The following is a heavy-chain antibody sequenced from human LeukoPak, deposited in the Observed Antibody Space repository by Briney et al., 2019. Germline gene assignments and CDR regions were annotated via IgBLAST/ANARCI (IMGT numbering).Heavy chain of an antibody. CDR1: GYTFTGYY. CDR3: ATTKQQLVRGYYDY. J-gene: IGHJ4*02. CDR2: INPNSGGT. D-gene: IGHD6-13*01. Sequence: ASVKVSCKASGYTFTGYYMHWVRQAPGQGLEWVGWINPNSGGTNYAQKFQGRVTMTRDTSISTAYMELSRLRSDDTAVYYCATTKQQLVRGYYDYWGQGTLVTVSS. V-gene: IGHV1-2*02.